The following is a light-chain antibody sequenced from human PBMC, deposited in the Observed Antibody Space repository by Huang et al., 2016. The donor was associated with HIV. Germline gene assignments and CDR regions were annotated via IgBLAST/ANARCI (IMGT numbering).Light chain of an antibody. CDR1: QDISSW. CDR2: STS. V-gene: IGKV1-12*01. Sequence: IQLTQSPSSVSASEGDTVRITCRASQDISSWLAWYQQKPREAPTRLIHSTSILQSGVPSRFNGSGSGTDVLLTINSLRPDDFATYYCQQANMYPRSFGQGTRLDIK. CDR3: QQANMYPRS. J-gene: IGKJ5*01.